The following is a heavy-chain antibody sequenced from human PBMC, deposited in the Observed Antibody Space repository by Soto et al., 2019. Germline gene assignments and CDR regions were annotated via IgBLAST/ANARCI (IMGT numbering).Heavy chain of an antibody. Sequence: PGGSLRLSCAASGFTVSNNYMRWVCQAPGKGLEWVSLIYSGGNTHYADSVKGRFTISRDDSKNTLYLQMNSLRVEDTAVYYCARDPPGIAASGAGGWGQGTLVTVSS. V-gene: IGHV3-53*01. D-gene: IGHD6-13*01. CDR2: IYSGGNT. J-gene: IGHJ4*02. CDR3: ARDPPGIAASGAGG. CDR1: GFTVSNNY.